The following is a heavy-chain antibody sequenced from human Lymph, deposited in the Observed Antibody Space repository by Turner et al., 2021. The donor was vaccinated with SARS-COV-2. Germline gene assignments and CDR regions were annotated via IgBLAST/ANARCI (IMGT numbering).Heavy chain of an antibody. V-gene: IGHV3-21*01. D-gene: IGHD3-3*01. Sequence: EGQLVGSGRVVVKSRAPVRLPDAASAATLTGYSMNWVRQAPGKGLEWVASISSSSSNIYYTESVKGRFTISRDNAKNSLFLQMNSLRAEDTAVYYCARSERGRADFWGDYYPSPLDYWGQGTLVTVSS. J-gene: IGHJ4*02. CDR2: ISSSSSNI. CDR1: AATLTGYS. CDR3: ARSERGRADFWGDYYPSPLDY.